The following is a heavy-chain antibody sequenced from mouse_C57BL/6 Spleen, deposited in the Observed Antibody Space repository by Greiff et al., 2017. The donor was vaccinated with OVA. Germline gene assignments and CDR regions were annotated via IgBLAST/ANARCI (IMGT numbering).Heavy chain of an antibody. Sequence: VQLQQSGPGLVQPSQSLSITCTVSGFSLTSYGVHWVRQSPGKGLEWLGVIWRGGSTDYNAACMSRLSITKDNSKSQVFFKMNSLQADDTAIYYCAKKDYDSYAMDYWGQGTSVTVSS. CDR3: AKKDYDSYAMDY. CDR2: IWRGGST. J-gene: IGHJ4*01. CDR1: GFSLTSYG. D-gene: IGHD1-1*01. V-gene: IGHV2-5*01.